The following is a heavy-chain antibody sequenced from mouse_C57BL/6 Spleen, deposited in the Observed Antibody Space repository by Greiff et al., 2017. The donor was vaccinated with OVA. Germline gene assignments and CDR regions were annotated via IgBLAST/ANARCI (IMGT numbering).Heavy chain of an antibody. CDR2: ISGGGGNT. Sequence: EVKLVESGGGLVKPGGSLKLSCAASGFTFSSYTMSWVRQTPEKRLEWVATISGGGGNTYYPDSVKGRFTISRDNAKNTLYLQMSSLRSEDTALYYCARQGGYDGPTGYFDVWGTGTTVTVSS. CDR3: ARQGGYDGPTGYFDV. D-gene: IGHD2-3*01. V-gene: IGHV5-9*01. J-gene: IGHJ1*03. CDR1: GFTFSSYT.